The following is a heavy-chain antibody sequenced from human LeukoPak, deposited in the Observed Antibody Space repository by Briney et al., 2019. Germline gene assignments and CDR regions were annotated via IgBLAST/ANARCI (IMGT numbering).Heavy chain of an antibody. CDR2: ISYDGSNK. CDR1: GFTFSSYA. J-gene: IGHJ6*02. Sequence: GGSLRLSCAASGFTFSSYAMHWVRQAPGKGLEWVAVISYDGSNKYYADSVKGRFTISRDNSKNTLYLQMNSLRAEDTAVYYCARVYCSSTSCPTYYYYYGMDVWGQGTTVTVSS. CDR3: ARVYCSSTSCPTYYYYYGMDV. D-gene: IGHD2-2*01. V-gene: IGHV3-30*04.